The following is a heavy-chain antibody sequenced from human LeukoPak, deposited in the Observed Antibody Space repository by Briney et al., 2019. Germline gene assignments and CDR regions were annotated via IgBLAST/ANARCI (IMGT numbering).Heavy chain of an antibody. Sequence: SETLSLTCAVSGYSISSGYYWGWIRQPPGKGLEWIGSIYHSGSTYYNPPLKSRVTISVDTSKNQFSLKLSSVTAADTAVYYCARHYDSSGYYYRTWFDPWGQGTLVTVSS. CDR2: IYHSGST. CDR1: GYSISSGYY. J-gene: IGHJ5*02. D-gene: IGHD3-22*01. CDR3: ARHYDSSGYYYRTWFDP. V-gene: IGHV4-38-2*01.